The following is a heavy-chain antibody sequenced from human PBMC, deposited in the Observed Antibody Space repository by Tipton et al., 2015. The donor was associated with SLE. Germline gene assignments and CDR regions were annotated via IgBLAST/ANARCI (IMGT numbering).Heavy chain of an antibody. CDR2: MNPNSGDA. CDR1: GYTFTSYD. D-gene: IGHD2-15*01. CDR3: ARSWDCSGGSCQGSFGY. V-gene: IGHV1-8*01. Sequence: QLVQSGAEVKKPGASVKDSCKAPGYTFTSYDINWVRQATGQGLEWMGWMNPNSGDAGYALKFQGRVTMTRNISKSTAYMELSSLRSEDTAVYYCARSWDCSGGSCQGSFGYWGQGTLVTVSS. J-gene: IGHJ4*02.